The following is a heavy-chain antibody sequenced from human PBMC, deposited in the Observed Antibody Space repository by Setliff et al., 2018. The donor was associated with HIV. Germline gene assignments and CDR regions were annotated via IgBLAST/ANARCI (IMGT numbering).Heavy chain of an antibody. CDR2: IDHFGSEE. V-gene: IGHV3-7*03. CDR1: GFRVTDTY. J-gene: IGHJ4*02. D-gene: IGHD3-10*01. CDR3: ARDGHLYGQPFDY. Sequence: GGSLRLSCEASGFRVTDTYMAWVRQAPGKGLEWVASIDHFGSEENYVDSVRGRFTVSRDNTKNSLHLKLDSLSAEDAAVYFCARDGHLYGQPFDYWGQGALVTVSS.